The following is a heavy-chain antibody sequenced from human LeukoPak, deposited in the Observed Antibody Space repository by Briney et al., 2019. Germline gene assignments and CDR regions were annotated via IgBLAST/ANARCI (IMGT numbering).Heavy chain of an antibody. CDR3: AREEDSSAIRSSDGMDV. CDR2: ISKGSDYT. CDR1: GFTLSSYT. V-gene: IGHV3-21*01. Sequence: PGGSLRLSCAAPGFTLSSYTMNWVRQAPGKGLEWVSCISKGSDYTYYADSVKGRFTISRDNAKNSVDLQMNSLRAEDTALYYCAREEDSSAIRSSDGMDVWGQGTTVTVSS. D-gene: IGHD6-6*01. J-gene: IGHJ6*02.